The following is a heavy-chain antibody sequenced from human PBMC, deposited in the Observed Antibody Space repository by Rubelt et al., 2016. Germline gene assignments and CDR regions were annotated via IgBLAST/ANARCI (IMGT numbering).Heavy chain of an antibody. CDR1: GDSISSHH. J-gene: IGHJ4*02. CDR3: ARAGGISGNPTNFAY. Sequence: QLQMQESGPGLVKPSETLSLTCTVSGDSISSHHWSWLRQPPGKGLEWIGSIYYNGTTTCHPSLKSRVTTSVDTSKNQFSRKLTSVTVADTAVYYCARAGGISGNPTNFAYWGQGTLVTVSA. CDR2: IYYNGTT. V-gene: IGHV4-59*11. D-gene: IGHD5-12*01.